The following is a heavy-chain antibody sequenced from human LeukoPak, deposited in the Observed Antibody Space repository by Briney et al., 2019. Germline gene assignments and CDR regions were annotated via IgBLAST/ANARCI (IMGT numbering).Heavy chain of an antibody. CDR1: GGTFSSYA. CDR3: AGDCSSTSCFQYNWFDP. D-gene: IGHD2-2*01. J-gene: IGHJ5*02. V-gene: IGHV1-69*13. Sequence: ASVKVSCKASGGTFSSYAISWVRQAPGQGLEWMGGIIPIFGTANYAQKFQGRVTITADESTSTAYMELSSLRSEDTAVYYCAGDCSSTSCFQYNWFDPWGQGTLVTVSS. CDR2: IIPIFGTA.